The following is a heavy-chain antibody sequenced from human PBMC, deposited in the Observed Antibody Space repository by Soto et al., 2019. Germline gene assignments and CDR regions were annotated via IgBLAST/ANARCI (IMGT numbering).Heavy chain of an antibody. CDR2: IHHSGAF. Sequence: SETLSLTCTVSGGSINSDSYHWTWIRQSPGKGLEWIGYIHHSGAFLYNPSFKSRLTISVDTSKNQFSLHLSSVTDADTAVYFCVREDDGGDSLDVWGQGTTVTVSS. V-gene: IGHV4-30-4*08. CDR3: VREDDGGDSLDV. D-gene: IGHD2-21*02. J-gene: IGHJ6*02. CDR1: GGSINSDSYH.